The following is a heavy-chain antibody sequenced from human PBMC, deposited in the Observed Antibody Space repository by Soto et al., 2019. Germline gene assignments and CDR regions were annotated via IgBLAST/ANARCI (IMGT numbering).Heavy chain of an antibody. CDR1: GFTFSSYA. V-gene: IGHV3-23*01. Sequence: GSLRLSCAASGFTFSSYAMSWVRQAPGKGLEWVSAISGSGGSTYYADSVKGRFTISRDNSKNTLYLQMSSLRAEDTAVYYCAIVPAAIPFDYWGQGTLVTVSS. CDR2: ISGSGGST. CDR3: AIVPAAIPFDY. J-gene: IGHJ4*02. D-gene: IGHD2-2*01.